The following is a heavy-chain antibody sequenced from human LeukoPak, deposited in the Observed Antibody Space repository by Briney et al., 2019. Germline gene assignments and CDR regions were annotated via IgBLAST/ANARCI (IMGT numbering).Heavy chain of an antibody. J-gene: IGHJ4*02. CDR1: GFTFSSYE. D-gene: IGHD3-22*01. CDR3: ASPDSSGPEDY. CDR2: ISSSGSTI. V-gene: IGHV3-48*03. Sequence: PGGSLRLSCAASGFTFSSYEMNWVRQAPGKGLEWVSYISSSGSTIYYADSVKGRFTISRDNAKNSLYLQMNSPRAEDTAVYYCASPDSSGPEDYWGQGTLVTVSS.